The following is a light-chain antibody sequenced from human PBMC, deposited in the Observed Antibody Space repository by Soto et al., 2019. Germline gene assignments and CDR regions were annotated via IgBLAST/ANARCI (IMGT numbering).Light chain of an antibody. CDR2: AAS. V-gene: IGKV1-39*01. CDR3: QQTYSTLDS. J-gene: IGKJ2*03. CDR1: QSISSY. Sequence: DIQMTQSPSSLSASVGDRVNVTCRASQSISSYLNWHQQKPGKAPKLLIYAASSLQSGVPSRFSGSGSGTDFTLTISSLQPEDFATYYCQQTYSTLDSFGQGTKLEIK.